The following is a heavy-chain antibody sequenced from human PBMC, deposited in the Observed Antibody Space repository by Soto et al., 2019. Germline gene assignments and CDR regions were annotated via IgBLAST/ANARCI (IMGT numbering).Heavy chain of an antibody. D-gene: IGHD5-18*01. CDR3: ARDRDGYSYDHGVFDY. CDR1: GFTFSSYW. J-gene: IGHJ4*02. V-gene: IGHV3-7*01. Sequence: PGGSLRLSCAASGFTFSSYWMSWVRQAPGKGLEWVANIKQDGSEKYYVDSVKGRFTISRDNAKNSLYLQMNSLRAEDTAVYYCARDRDGYSYDHGVFDYWGQGTLVTVSS. CDR2: IKQDGSEK.